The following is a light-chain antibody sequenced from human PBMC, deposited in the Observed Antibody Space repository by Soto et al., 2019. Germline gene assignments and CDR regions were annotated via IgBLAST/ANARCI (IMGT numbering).Light chain of an antibody. CDR2: EGS. CDR1: SSDVGSYNL. J-gene: IGLJ2*01. CDR3: CSYAGSRGLV. Sequence: QSALTQPASVSGSPGQSITISCTGTSSDVGSYNLVSWYQQHPGKAPKLMIYEGSKRPSGVSNRFSGSKSGNTASLTISGLKADDEADYYCCSYAGSRGLVFGGGTKLTVL. V-gene: IGLV2-23*01.